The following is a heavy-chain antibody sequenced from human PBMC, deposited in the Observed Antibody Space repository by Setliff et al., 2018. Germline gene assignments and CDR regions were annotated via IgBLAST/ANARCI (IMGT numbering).Heavy chain of an antibody. Sequence: GASGKVSCKASGYIFTRYRITWVRQSPGQGLEWMGWISTRNDDTGYAQKFKGRVTLTTDTSTNTAYMELRSLRSDDTAVYYCARRSGDRGMTTGWPNDFDYWGRGTLVTVS. V-gene: IGHV1-18*01. CDR2: ISTRNDDT. D-gene: IGHD4-17*01. CDR1: GYIFTRYR. CDR3: ARRSGDRGMTTGWPNDFDY. J-gene: IGHJ4*01.